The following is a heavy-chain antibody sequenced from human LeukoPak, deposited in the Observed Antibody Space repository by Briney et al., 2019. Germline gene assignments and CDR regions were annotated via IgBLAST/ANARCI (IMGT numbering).Heavy chain of an antibody. Sequence: SQTLSLTCAVYGRSFSAYYWSWIRQPPAKGLEWIGEINHSGSTNYNPSLKSRVTISVDTSKNQFSLKLSSVAAADTAVYYCAIGGFYCGGDCYVDYWGQGTLVTVSS. CDR1: GRSFSAYY. CDR3: AIGGFYCGGDCYVDY. J-gene: IGHJ4*02. D-gene: IGHD2-21*02. CDR2: INHSGST. V-gene: IGHV4-34*01.